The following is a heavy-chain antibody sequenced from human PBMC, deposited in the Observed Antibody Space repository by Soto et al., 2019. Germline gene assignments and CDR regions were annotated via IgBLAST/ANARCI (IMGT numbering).Heavy chain of an antibody. CDR3: AKDRTAYYYYYDMDV. CDR2: ISYDGSNK. J-gene: IGHJ6*02. CDR1: GFTFSNYG. Sequence: GGSLRLSCAASGFTFSNYGMHWVRQAPGKGLEWVAVISYDGSNKYYADSVKGRFTISRDTSKNTLYVQMNSLRADDTAVYYCAKDRTAYYYYYDMDVWGQGTTVTVSS. V-gene: IGHV3-30*18.